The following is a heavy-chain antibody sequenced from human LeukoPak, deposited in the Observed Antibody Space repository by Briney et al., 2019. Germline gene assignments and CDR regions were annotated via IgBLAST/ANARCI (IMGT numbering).Heavy chain of an antibody. CDR1: GPTFTSYY. CDR2: INPSGTIT. J-gene: IGHJ4*02. V-gene: IGHV1-46*01. Sequence: ASVKVSFKASGPTFTSYYIHWVRQAPGRGLEWMGKINPSGTITTYAPKYQGRVTVTKDTSTNTVYMELSSLRSDDTAVYYCALIAPPHNGGQGPLVTVS. CDR3: ALIAPPHN. D-gene: IGHD6-13*01.